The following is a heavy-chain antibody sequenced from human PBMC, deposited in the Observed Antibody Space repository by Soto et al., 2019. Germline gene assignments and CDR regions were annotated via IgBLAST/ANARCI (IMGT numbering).Heavy chain of an antibody. CDR2: TYYRSKWYY. CDR3: ARGEQYSGSIFEY. Sequence: SQTLSLTCAITGDSVSSNSAGWSWVRQSPSRGLEWLGRTYYRSKWYYEYAVSVRGRITINPDTSKNQYSLQLNSVTPEDTAVYFCARGEQYSGSIFEYWGKGTLVTVSA. V-gene: IGHV6-1*01. CDR1: GDSVSSNSAG. J-gene: IGHJ4*01. D-gene: IGHD1-26*01.